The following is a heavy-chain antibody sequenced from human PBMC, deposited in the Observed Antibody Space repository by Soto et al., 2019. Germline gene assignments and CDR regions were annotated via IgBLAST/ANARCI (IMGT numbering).Heavy chain of an antibody. CDR2: ISSSGGSI. J-gene: IGHJ5*02. V-gene: IGHV3-48*03. CDR3: ARSWGLYCSSSRCYSPWFDP. D-gene: IGHD2-2*02. CDR1: GFTFNSHE. Sequence: EVQLVESGGGLVQPGGSLRLSCAGSGFTFNSHEMTWVRQAPGKGLEWISSISSSGGSIYYADSVKGRFTVSRDNAKNSLYLQMNSLRAEDTAVYYFARSWGLYCSSSRCYSPWFDPWGRGTLVTVSS.